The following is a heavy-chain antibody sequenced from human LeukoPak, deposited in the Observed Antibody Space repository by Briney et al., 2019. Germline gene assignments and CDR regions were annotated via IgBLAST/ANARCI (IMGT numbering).Heavy chain of an antibody. D-gene: IGHD3-3*01. CDR3: VRDRRITIFGVPYDY. J-gene: IGHJ4*02. CDR2: IKQDGSEK. CDR1: GFTFSSYW. V-gene: IGHV3-7*01. Sequence: PGGSLRLSCAASGFTFSSYWMSWVRQAPGKGLEWVANIKQDGSEKYYVDSVKGRFTISRDNAKNSLYLQMNSLRAEDTAVYYCVRDRRITIFGVPYDYWGQGTLVTVSS.